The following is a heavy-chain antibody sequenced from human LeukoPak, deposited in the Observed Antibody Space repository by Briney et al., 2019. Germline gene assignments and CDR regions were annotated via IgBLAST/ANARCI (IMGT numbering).Heavy chain of an antibody. Sequence: VASVKVSCKASGGTFSSYAISWVRQAPGQGLEWMGGIIPIFGTANYAQKFQGRVTITADESTSTAYMELSSLRSEDTAVYYCAKLPLFRDSSAQTEVDYWGQGTLVTVSS. CDR2: IIPIFGTA. CDR1: GGTFSSYA. D-gene: IGHD3-22*01. CDR3: AKLPLFRDSSAQTEVDY. J-gene: IGHJ4*02. V-gene: IGHV1-69*13.